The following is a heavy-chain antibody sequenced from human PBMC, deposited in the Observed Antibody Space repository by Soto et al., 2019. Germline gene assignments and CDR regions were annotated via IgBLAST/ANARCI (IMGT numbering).Heavy chain of an antibody. CDR1: GFTFDDYA. CDR2: ISWKSNII. Sequence: EVQLVESGGGLVQPGRSLRLSCAASGFTFDDYAMHWVRRVPGKGLEWVSSISWKSNIIGYADSVKGRFTISRDNAKNSLYLQMNSLRTEDSALYYCAKGGPDGFCSGGRCYFDYWGQGTLVTVSS. CDR3: AKGGPDGFCSGGRCYFDY. D-gene: IGHD2-15*01. J-gene: IGHJ4*02. V-gene: IGHV3-9*01.